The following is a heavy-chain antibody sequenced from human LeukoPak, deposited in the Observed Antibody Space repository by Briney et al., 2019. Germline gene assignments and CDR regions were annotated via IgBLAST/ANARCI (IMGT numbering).Heavy chain of an antibody. J-gene: IGHJ4*02. CDR2: IYYSGST. CDR1: GGSISSYY. V-gene: IGHV4-59*01. CDR3: ASFEYSSSYYFDY. D-gene: IGHD6-6*01. Sequence: SETLSLTCTVPGGSISSYYWSWIRQPPGKGLEWIGYIYYSGSTNYNPSLKSRVTISVDASKDQFSLKLSSVTDADTAVYYCASFEYSSSYYFDYWGQGTLVTVSS.